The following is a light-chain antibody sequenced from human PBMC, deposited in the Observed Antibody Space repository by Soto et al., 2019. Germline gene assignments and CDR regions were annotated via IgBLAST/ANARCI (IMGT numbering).Light chain of an antibody. CDR1: QSVLYSSNNKNY. Sequence: DIVMTQSPDSLAVSLCERATINCKSSQSVLYSSNNKNYLAWYQQKPGQPPKLLIYWASTRESGVPDRFSGSGSGTDFTLTISSLQAEDVAVYYCQQYYSTPPTFRQGTKLEIK. CDR2: WAS. J-gene: IGKJ2*01. CDR3: QQYYSTPPT. V-gene: IGKV4-1*01.